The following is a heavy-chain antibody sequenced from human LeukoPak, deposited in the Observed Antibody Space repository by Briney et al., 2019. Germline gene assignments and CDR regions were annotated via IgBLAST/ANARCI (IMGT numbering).Heavy chain of an antibody. CDR3: AREECSIGVCYPSGY. V-gene: IGHV1-18*01. CDR1: GYSFTSYS. CDR2: ISTYNANT. J-gene: IGHJ4*02. Sequence: ASVKLSCKASGYSFTSYSISWVRQAPGQGLEWMGWISTYNANTNYALKLQGRVTLTTDTSTSTAYMELKSLRSDDTAVYYCAREECSIGVCYPSGYWGQGTLVTVSS. D-gene: IGHD2-8*01.